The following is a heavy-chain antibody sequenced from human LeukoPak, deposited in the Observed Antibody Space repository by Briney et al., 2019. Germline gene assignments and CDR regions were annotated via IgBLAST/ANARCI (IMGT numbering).Heavy chain of an antibody. CDR1: GFTFSTYG. CDR2: ISPSGGIT. V-gene: IGHV3-23*01. CDR3: AREGAGEVPAAMHDYYYYYMDV. D-gene: IGHD2-2*01. Sequence: GGSLRLSCAASGFTFSTYGMNWVRQAPGKGLEWVSGISPSGGITYYTDSVKGRFTISRDNSKHTVSLQMNSLRGEDTAVYYCAREGAGEVPAAMHDYYYYYMDVWGKGTTVTISS. J-gene: IGHJ6*03.